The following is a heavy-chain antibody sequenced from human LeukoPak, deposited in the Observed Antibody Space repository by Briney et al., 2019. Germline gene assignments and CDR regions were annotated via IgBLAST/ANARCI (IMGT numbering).Heavy chain of an antibody. Sequence: GRSLRLSCAASGLTFSSYGMHWVRQAPGKGLEWVAVISYDGSNKYYADSVKGRFTISRDNSKNTLYLQMNSLRAEDTAVYYCAKDGGYFTMVRGPSFYYYMDVWGKGTTVTVSS. CDR1: GLTFSSYG. CDR2: ISYDGSNK. D-gene: IGHD3-10*01. V-gene: IGHV3-30*18. J-gene: IGHJ6*03. CDR3: AKDGGYFTMVRGPSFYYYMDV.